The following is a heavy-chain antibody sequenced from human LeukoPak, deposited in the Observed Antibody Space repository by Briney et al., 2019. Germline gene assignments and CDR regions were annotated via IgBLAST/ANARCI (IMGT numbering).Heavy chain of an antibody. CDR2: IRGKANSYAT. V-gene: IGHV3-73*01. D-gene: IGHD1-26*01. CDR1: GFTFSGSA. J-gene: IGHJ3*02. CDR3: TASGSYPNAFDI. Sequence: QAGGSLRLSCAASGFTFSGSAMHWVRQASGKGLEWVGRIRGKANSYATAYAASVRGRFTISRDDSMNTAYLQMNSLQTEDTAVYYCTASGSYPNAFDIWGQGTMVTVSS.